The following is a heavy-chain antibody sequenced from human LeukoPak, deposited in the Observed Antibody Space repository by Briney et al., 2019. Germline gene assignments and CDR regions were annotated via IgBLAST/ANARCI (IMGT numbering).Heavy chain of an antibody. CDR2: IKTDGSTV. Sequence: GGSLRLSCTASGFTFSSYWMHWVRQAPGKGLVWGSHIKTDGSTVSYADSVKGRFTIYRDNAKNTLYLQMNSLRAEDTAVYFCARAGFYNGLDYWGQGTLVTASS. V-gene: IGHV3-74*01. CDR3: ARAGFYNGLDY. CDR1: GFTFSSYW. J-gene: IGHJ4*02. D-gene: IGHD2-8*01.